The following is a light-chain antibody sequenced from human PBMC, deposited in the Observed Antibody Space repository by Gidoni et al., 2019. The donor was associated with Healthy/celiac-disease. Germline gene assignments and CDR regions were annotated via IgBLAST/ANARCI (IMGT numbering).Light chain of an antibody. J-gene: IGKJ3*01. CDR3: QQSDSTPFT. Sequence: DIQTTPSPSSLSASVGDRVTITCRASQSISSYLNWYQQKPGKAPKLLIYAASSLQSGVPSRFSGSGSGTDFTLTISSLQPEDFATYYCQQSDSTPFTFGPGTKVDIK. CDR2: AAS. CDR1: QSISSY. V-gene: IGKV1-39*01.